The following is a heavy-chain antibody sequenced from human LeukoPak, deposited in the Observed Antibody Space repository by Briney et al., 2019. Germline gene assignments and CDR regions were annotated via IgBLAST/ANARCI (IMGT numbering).Heavy chain of an antibody. CDR1: GFTFSSYS. CDR2: ISSSSIYI. CDR3: ARDPTTYGSGSYYYYFDY. Sequence: GGSLRLSCADSGFTFSSYSMNWVRQAPGKGPEWVSSISSSSIYIYYADSVKGRFTISRDNAKNSLYLQMNSLRAEDTAVYYCARDPTTYGSGSYYYYFDYWGQGTLVTVSS. D-gene: IGHD3-10*01. J-gene: IGHJ4*02. V-gene: IGHV3-21*01.